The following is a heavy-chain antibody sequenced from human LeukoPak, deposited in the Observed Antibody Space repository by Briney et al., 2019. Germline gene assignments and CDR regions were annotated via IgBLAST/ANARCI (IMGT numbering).Heavy chain of an antibody. J-gene: IGHJ4*02. CDR2: ISSSGSTI. CDR1: EFTFSSYE. D-gene: IGHD1-1*01. Sequence: PGGSLRLSCAASEFTFSSYEMNWVRQAPGKGLEWVSYISSSGSTILYADSVKGRFSISRDNAKNSLFLQMNSLRDGDTAVYYSAREKASTTGTTDYDYWGQGTLVTVSS. CDR3: AREKASTTGTTDYDY. V-gene: IGHV3-48*03.